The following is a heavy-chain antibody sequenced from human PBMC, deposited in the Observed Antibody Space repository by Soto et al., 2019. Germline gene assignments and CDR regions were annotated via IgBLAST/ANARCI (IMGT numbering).Heavy chain of an antibody. J-gene: IGHJ4*02. CDR1: GLNFEKCG. CDR2: ISPSSTYI. Sequence: GGSLILSCASSGLNFEKCGMNWVRHHPGKGPEWLASISPSSTYIRYADSVKGRFTISRDNARNSLSLQMMNLRADDTAVYYCARGSVDTVDSSGFYEYWGQGTPVTVSS. V-gene: IGHV3-21*01. CDR3: ARGSVDTVDSSGFYEY. D-gene: IGHD3-22*01.